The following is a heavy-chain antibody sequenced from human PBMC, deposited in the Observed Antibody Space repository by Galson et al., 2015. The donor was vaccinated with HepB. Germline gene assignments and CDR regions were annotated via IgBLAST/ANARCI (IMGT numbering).Heavy chain of an antibody. CDR3: ARGRKYYYDSSGYTSAFDI. Sequence: ETLSLTCAVYGGSFSGYYWSWIRQPPGKGLEWIGEINHSGSTNYNPSLKSRVTISVDTSKNQFSLKLSSVTAADTAVYYCARGRKYYYDSSGYTSAFDIWGQGTMVTVSS. CDR2: INHSGST. V-gene: IGHV4-34*01. J-gene: IGHJ3*02. CDR1: GGSFSGYY. D-gene: IGHD3-22*01.